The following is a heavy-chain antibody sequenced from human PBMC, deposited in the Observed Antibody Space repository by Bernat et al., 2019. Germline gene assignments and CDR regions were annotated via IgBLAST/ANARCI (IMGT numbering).Heavy chain of an antibody. J-gene: IGHJ4*02. CDR2: IKQDGSEK. CDR3: ARESSIAARITFDY. D-gene: IGHD6-6*01. CDR1: GFTFSSYW. V-gene: IGHV3-7*03. Sequence: VQLVESGGGVVQPGRSLRLSCAASGFTFSSYWMSWVRQAPGKGLEWVANIKQDGSEKYYVDSVKGRFTISRDNAKNSLYLQMNSLRAEDTAVYYCARESSIAARITFDYWGQGTLVTVSS.